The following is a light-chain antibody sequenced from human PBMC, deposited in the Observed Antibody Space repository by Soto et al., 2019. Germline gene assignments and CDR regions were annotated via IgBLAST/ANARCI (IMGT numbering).Light chain of an antibody. Sequence: QSALTQPPSASGSPGQSVTIPCTGTSSDVGGYNYVSWYQQHPGKAPKLMIYEVSKRPSGVPDRSSGSKSGNTASLTVSGLQAEDEADYYCSSYAGSNNPYVFGTGTKVTVL. CDR3: SSYAGSNNPYV. V-gene: IGLV2-8*01. CDR2: EVS. J-gene: IGLJ1*01. CDR1: SSDVGGYNY.